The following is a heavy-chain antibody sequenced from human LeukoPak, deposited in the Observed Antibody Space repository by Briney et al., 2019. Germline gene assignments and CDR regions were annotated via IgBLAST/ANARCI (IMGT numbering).Heavy chain of an antibody. CDR2: IYSGGDT. D-gene: IGHD6-19*01. CDR3: AKERSLEIAVAGTIFDY. CDR1: GSAFDDYT. Sequence: GGSLRLSCAASGSAFDDYTMHWVRQAPGKGLEWVSVIYSGGDTYYADSVKGRFTISRDNSKNMIYLEMSSLKAEDTAVYYCAKERSLEIAVAGTIFDYWGQGTLVTVSS. J-gene: IGHJ4*02. V-gene: IGHV3-66*01.